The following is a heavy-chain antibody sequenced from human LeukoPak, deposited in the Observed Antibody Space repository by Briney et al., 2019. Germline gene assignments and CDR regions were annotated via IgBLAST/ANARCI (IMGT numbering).Heavy chain of an antibody. D-gene: IGHD3-22*01. J-gene: IGHJ4*02. Sequence: GGSLRLSCAASGFTFSNAWMSWVRQAPGKGLEWVGRIKSKADGGTTDYAAPVKGRFTISRDDSKNTLYLQMNSLKTEDTAVYYCTTDYYDSSGYYRFDYWGQGTLVTVSS. CDR1: GFTFSNAW. V-gene: IGHV3-15*01. CDR3: TTDYYDSSGYYRFDY. CDR2: IKSKADGGTT.